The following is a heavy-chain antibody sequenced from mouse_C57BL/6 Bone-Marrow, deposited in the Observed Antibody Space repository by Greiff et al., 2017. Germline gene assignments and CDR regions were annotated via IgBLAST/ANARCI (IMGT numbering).Heavy chain of an antibody. CDR2: GNNDNY. CDR3: GRERYDYDEGDVAY. D-gene: IGHD2-4*01. CDR1: ISLSTSGMGL. Sequence: QVPLQQSGPGILQPSPTLSLACTFSGISLSTSGMGLSWLRQPSGQALEWLASIGNNDNYYNPYFKSPPTLSKETSTYQVFLKLTSLDTADSAPYDGAGRERYDYDEGDVAYWGQGTTLTVSS. J-gene: IGHJ2*01. V-gene: IGHV8-2*01.